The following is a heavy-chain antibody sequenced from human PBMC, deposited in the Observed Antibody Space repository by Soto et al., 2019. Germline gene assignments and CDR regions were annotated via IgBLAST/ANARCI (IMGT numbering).Heavy chain of an antibody. CDR3: ARVGPYCSSTSCYEALDY. CDR1: GGSISSYY. CDR2: IYYSGST. D-gene: IGHD2-2*01. Sequence: PSETLSLTCTVSGGSISSYYWSWIRQPPGKGLEWIGYIYYSGSTNYNPSLKSRVTISVDTSKNQFSLKLSSVTAADTAFFYFARVGPYCSSTSCYEALDYWGQGTLVTVSS. J-gene: IGHJ4*02. V-gene: IGHV4-59*01.